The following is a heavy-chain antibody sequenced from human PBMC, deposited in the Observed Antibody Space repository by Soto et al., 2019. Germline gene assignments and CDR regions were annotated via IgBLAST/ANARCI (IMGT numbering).Heavy chain of an antibody. CDR1: GFTFSSYA. CDR3: AASSGGADY. V-gene: IGHV3-30-3*01. J-gene: IGHJ4*02. D-gene: IGHD6-19*01. Sequence: QVQLVESGGGVVQPGRSLRLSCAASGFTFSSYAMHWVRQAPGKGLEWVAVISYDGSNKYYADSVKGRFTISRDNSKITLYLQMNSLRAEDTAVYYCAASSGGADYWGQGTLVTVSS. CDR2: ISYDGSNK.